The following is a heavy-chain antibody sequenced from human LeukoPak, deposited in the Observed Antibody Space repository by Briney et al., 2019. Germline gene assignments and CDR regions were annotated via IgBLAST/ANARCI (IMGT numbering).Heavy chain of an antibody. CDR3: AKGSGDWGAFDI. CDR2: ISYDGSHK. J-gene: IGHJ3*02. V-gene: IGHV3-30*18. D-gene: IGHD2-21*02. Sequence: GGSLRLSCAASGFTFRSYGVHWVRQAPGKGLEWVAVISYDGSHKYYADSVKGRFTISRGNSKNTLYLQMNSLRLEDTAVYYCAKGSGDWGAFDIWGQGTMVTVSS. CDR1: GFTFRSYG.